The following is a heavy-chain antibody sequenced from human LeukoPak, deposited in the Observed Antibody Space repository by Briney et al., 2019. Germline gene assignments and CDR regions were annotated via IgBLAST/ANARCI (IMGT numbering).Heavy chain of an antibody. CDR1: GFTFSSYE. CDR2: ISDTGGNT. CDR3: ARYFHD. Sequence: PGGSLRLFCAASGFTFSSYEMNWVRQAPGKGLEWVSAISDTGGNTDYADSVRGRFTVSRDNSKNTLYLQMNSLRVEDTAVYYCARYFHDWGQGTLVTVSS. J-gene: IGHJ4*02. V-gene: IGHV3-23*01.